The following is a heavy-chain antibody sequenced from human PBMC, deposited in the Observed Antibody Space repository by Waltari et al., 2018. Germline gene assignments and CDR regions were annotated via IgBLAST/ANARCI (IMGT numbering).Heavy chain of an antibody. CDR3: ARRGLAVAYLAWFDP. V-gene: IGHV4-34*01. CDR1: GGSFSGYY. J-gene: IGHJ5*02. Sequence: QVQLQQWGAGLLKPSETLSLTCAVYGGSFSGYYWSWIRQPPGKGLEWIGEINHSGSTNSNPSPKSRVTRSVGTAKNHFSLKLSSVTAADTAVYYCARRGLAVAYLAWFDPWGQGTLVTVSS. CDR2: INHSGST. D-gene: IGHD6-19*01.